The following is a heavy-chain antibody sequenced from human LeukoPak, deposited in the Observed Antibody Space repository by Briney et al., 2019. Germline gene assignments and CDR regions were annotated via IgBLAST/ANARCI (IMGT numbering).Heavy chain of an antibody. Sequence: GASVKVSCKASGYTFTGYYMHWVRQAPGQGLEGMGWINPNSGGTNYAQKFQGWVTMTRDTSISTAYMELSRLRSDDTAVYYCARGVRSGHNYYYGVDVWGKGTTVTVSS. CDR2: INPNSGGT. CDR1: GYTFTGYY. V-gene: IGHV1-2*04. CDR3: ARGVRSGHNYYYGVDV. J-gene: IGHJ6*04. D-gene: IGHD3-10*01.